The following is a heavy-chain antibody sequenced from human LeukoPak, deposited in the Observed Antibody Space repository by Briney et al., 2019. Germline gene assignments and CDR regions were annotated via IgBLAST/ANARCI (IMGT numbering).Heavy chain of an antibody. D-gene: IGHD5-18*01. CDR1: GFPFSSYE. CDR3: RGYGYGLDY. V-gene: IGHV3-48*03. J-gene: IGHJ4*02. Sequence: GGSLRLSCAASGFPFSSYEMNWVRQAPGKGLEWVSYISSSGSTIYYADSVKGRFTISRDNAKNSLYLQMNSLRAEDTAVYYCRGYGYGLDYWGQGTLVTVSS. CDR2: ISSSGSTI.